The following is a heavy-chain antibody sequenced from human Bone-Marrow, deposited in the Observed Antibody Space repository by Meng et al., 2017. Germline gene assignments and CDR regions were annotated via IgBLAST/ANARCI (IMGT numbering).Heavy chain of an antibody. CDR2: IRSKANSYAT. V-gene: IGHV3-73*01. CDR3: TRPHQESYDILTGYFVY. Sequence: GGSLRLSCAASGFTFSGSAMHWVRQASGKGLEWVGRIRSKANSYATAYAASGKGRFTISRDDSKNTAYLQMNSLKTEDTAVYYCTRPHQESYDILTGYFVYWGQGTLVPSPQ. J-gene: IGHJ4*02. D-gene: IGHD3-9*01. CDR1: GFTFSGSA.